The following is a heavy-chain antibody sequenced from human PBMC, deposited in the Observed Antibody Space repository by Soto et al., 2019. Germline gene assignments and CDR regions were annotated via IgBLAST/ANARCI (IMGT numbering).Heavy chain of an antibody. CDR1: GFTFSSYA. J-gene: IGHJ4*02. V-gene: IGHV3-23*01. CDR3: AKETTIGRPYDY. D-gene: IGHD1-1*01. Sequence: PGGSLRLSCAASGFTFSSYALSWVRQAPGEGLEWVSAISATGTDTYYADFVTGRFTVSRDNSKNTLFLQMSSLRAEDTAVYYCAKETTIGRPYDYWGQGVLVTVSS. CDR2: ISATGTDT.